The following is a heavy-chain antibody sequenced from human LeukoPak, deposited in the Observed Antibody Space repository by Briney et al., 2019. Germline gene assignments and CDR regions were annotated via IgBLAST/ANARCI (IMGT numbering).Heavy chain of an antibody. CDR2: ISYDGSNK. J-gene: IGHJ4*02. CDR3: AKDTVAGLWFGEFNIDY. Sequence: GGSLRLSCAASGFTFSSYGMHWVRQAPGKGLEWVAVISYDGSNKYYADSVKGRFTISRDNSKNTLYLQMNSLRAEDTAVYYCAKDTVAGLWFGEFNIDYWGQGTLVTVSS. D-gene: IGHD3-10*01. V-gene: IGHV3-30*18. CDR1: GFTFSSYG.